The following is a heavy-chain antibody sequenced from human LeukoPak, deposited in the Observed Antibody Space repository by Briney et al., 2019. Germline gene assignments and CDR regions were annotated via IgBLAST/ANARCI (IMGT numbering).Heavy chain of an antibody. D-gene: IGHD6-6*01. V-gene: IGHV3-23*01. Sequence: PGGSLRLSCAVSGITLSNYGMSWVRQAPGKGLEWVSTISGSGGTTYYADSVKGRFTISRDNSKNTLYLQMNSLRAEDTAVYYCAKLTYSSSSGYYFDYWGQGTLVTVSS. CDR3: AKLTYSSSSGYYFDY. CDR1: GITLSNYG. J-gene: IGHJ4*02. CDR2: ISGSGGTT.